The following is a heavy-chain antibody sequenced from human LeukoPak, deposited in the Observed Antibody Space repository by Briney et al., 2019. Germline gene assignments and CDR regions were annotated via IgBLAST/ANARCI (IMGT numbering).Heavy chain of an antibody. D-gene: IGHD2-2*01. CDR1: GYSFTSYW. V-gene: IGHV5-51*01. J-gene: IGHJ5*02. CDR3: ARQIVVVPAAISWFDP. CDR2: IYPGDSDT. Sequence: GGALQISCKGSGYSFTSYWIGWVRQMPGKGLEGMGIIYPGDSDTRYSPSFQGQVTISADKSISTAYLQWSSLKASDTAMYYCARQIVVVPAAISWFDPWGQGTLVTVSS.